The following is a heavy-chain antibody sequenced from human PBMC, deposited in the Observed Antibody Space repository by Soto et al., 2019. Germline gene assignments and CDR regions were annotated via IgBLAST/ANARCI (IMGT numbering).Heavy chain of an antibody. CDR3: ATAPLSPTLRTFDV. CDR2: VFHTGTT. D-gene: IGHD2-15*01. J-gene: IGHJ3*01. Sequence: SETLSLTCTVSSGSINENYYWNWIRQSPGKGLELIGYVFHTGTTHYNPSLESRVTLSISTSKNQFPLTLPSVAASDTAIYYCATAPLSPTLRTFDVWGPGTMVTVS. CDR1: SGSINENYY. V-gene: IGHV4-59*01.